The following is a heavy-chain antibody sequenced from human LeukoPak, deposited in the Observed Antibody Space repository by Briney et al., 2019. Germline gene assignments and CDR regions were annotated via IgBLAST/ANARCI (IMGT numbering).Heavy chain of an antibody. CDR3: AKDLSPGHY. CDR2: ISGSGGNT. CDR1: GFTFSSYA. V-gene: IGHV3-23*01. J-gene: IGHJ4*02. Sequence: GGSLRLSCAASGFTFSSYAMHWVRQAPGKGLEWVSAISGSGGNTYYADSVKGRFTISRDNSKNTLYLQMNSLRAGDTAVYFCAKDLSPGHYWGQGTLVTVSS. D-gene: IGHD2/OR15-2a*01.